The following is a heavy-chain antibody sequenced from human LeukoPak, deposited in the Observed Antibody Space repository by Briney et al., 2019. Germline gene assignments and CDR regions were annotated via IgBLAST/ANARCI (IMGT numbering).Heavy chain of an antibody. Sequence: SETLSLTCAVSGGSISSGGYSWSWIRQPPGKGLEWIGYIYHSGSTYYNPSLKSRVTISVDRSKNQFSLKLSSVTAADTVVYYCASQTLWPTAGMDVWGKGTTVTVSS. J-gene: IGHJ6*04. D-gene: IGHD3-10*01. V-gene: IGHV4-30-2*01. CDR2: IYHSGST. CDR1: GGSISSGGYS. CDR3: ASQTLWPTAGMDV.